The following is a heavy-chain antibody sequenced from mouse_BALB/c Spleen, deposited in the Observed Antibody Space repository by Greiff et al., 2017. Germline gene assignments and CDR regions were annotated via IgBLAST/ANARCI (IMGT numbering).Heavy chain of an antibody. J-gene: IGHJ4*01. D-gene: IGHD1-1*01. Sequence: EVQGVESGPDLVKPGASVKISCKASGYSFTGYYMHWVKQSHGKSLEWIGRVNPNNGGTSYNQKFKGKAILTVDKSSSTAYMELRSLTSEDSAVYYCAVYYGSSPYAMDYWGQGTSVTVSS. CDR2: VNPNNGGT. V-gene: IGHV1-26*01. CDR1: GYSFTGYY. CDR3: AVYYGSSPYAMDY.